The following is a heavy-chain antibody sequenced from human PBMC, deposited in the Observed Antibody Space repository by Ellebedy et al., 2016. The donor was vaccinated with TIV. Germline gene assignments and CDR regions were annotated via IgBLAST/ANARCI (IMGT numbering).Heavy chain of an antibody. V-gene: IGHV3-30*04. D-gene: IGHD3-9*01. Sequence: GGSLRLSCEGSGFTFNSYGFHWVRQAPGRGLEWVTFISYDGTTKYHADSVKGRFTISRDNSKNTLYLQLNSLRPEDTAVYYCTRAHRNFDWLESFDPWGQGTLVTVSS. CDR2: ISYDGTTK. CDR3: TRAHRNFDWLESFDP. J-gene: IGHJ5*01. CDR1: GFTFNSYG.